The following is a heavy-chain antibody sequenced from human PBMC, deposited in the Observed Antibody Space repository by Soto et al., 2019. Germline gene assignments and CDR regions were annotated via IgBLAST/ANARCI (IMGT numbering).Heavy chain of an antibody. CDR1: GFSFSLYA. Sequence: EVQLLESGGGLVQPGESLRLSCAASGFSFSLYAMTWVRQAPGKGLEWVSTISGTGSTYYADSVKGRFTISRDNSKATVYLQMNNLRAEDTAVYYCAKRYGAAAAGIDYCGQGNLVTGSS. CDR2: ISGTGST. J-gene: IGHJ4*02. D-gene: IGHD6-13*01. CDR3: AKRYGAAAAGIDY. V-gene: IGHV3-23*01.